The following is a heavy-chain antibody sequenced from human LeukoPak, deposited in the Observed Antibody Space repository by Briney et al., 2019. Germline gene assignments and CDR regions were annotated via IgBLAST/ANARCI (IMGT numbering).Heavy chain of an antibody. D-gene: IGHD1-26*01. CDR1: GGSIRTYY. J-gene: IGHJ4*02. CDR3: ARHDGGLVGAVDY. CDR2: IYTSGST. V-gene: IGHV4-4*09. Sequence: SETLSLTCTVSGGSIRTYYWSWIRQPPGKGLEWIGYIYTSGSTNYNPSLKSRVTMSLDTSKNQFSLKLSSVTAADTAVYYCARHDGGLVGAVDYWGQGTLVTVSS.